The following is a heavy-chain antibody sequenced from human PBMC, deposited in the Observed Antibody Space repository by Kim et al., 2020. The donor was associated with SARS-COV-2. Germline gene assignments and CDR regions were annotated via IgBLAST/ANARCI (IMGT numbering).Heavy chain of an antibody. CDR3: ARDRWFGELFIDP. Sequence: SETLSLTCTVSSGSISSGGYYWSWIRQHPGKGLEWIGYIYYSGSTYYNPSLKSRVTISVDTSKNQFSLKLSSVTAADTAVYYCARDRWFGELFIDPWGQGTLVTVSS. V-gene: IGHV4-31*03. CDR1: SGSISSGGYY. D-gene: IGHD3-10*01. CDR2: IYYSGST. J-gene: IGHJ5*02.